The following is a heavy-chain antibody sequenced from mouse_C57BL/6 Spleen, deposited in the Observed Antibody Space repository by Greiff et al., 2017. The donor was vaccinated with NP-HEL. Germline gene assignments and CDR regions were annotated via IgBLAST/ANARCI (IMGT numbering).Heavy chain of an antibody. Sequence: LQESGAELVRPGTSVKVSCKASGYAFTNYLIEWVKQRPGQGLEWIGVINPGSGGTNYNEKFKGKATLTADKSSSTAYMQLSSLTSEDSAVYFCANRGYFDVWGTGTTVTVSS. J-gene: IGHJ1*03. CDR3: ANRGYFDV. CDR1: GYAFTNYL. CDR2: INPGSGGT. V-gene: IGHV1-54*01.